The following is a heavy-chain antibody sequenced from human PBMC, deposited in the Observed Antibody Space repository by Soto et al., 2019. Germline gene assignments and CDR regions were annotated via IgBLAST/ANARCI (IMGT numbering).Heavy chain of an antibody. D-gene: IGHD2-15*01. CDR3: TRILGGPPDYYYYGMDV. J-gene: IGHJ6*02. CDR1: GFTFSGSA. Sequence: GGSLRLSCAASGFTFSGSAMHWVRLASGKGLEWVGRIRSKANSYATAYAASVKGRFTISRDVSKNTAYLQMNSLKTEDTAVYYCTRILGGPPDYYYYGMDVWGQGTTVTVSS. V-gene: IGHV3-73*01. CDR2: IRSKANSYAT.